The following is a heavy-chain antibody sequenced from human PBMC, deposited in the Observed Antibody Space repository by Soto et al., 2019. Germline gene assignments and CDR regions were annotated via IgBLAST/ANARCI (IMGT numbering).Heavy chain of an antibody. D-gene: IGHD1-26*01. V-gene: IGHV4-59*08. CDR1: GGSISSYY. CDR2: IYYSGST. J-gene: IGHJ4*02. CDR3: ARLGIVGATTMVYFYY. Sequence: PSETLSLTCTVSGGSISSYYWSWIRQPPGKGLEWIGYIYYSGSTNYNPSLKSRVTISVDTSKNQFSLKLSSVTAADTAVYYCARLGIVGATTMVYFYYWGQGTLVTVSS.